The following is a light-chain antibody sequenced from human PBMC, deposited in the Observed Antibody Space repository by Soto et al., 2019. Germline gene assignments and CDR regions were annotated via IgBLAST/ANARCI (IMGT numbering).Light chain of an antibody. CDR3: MQPLENFRT. CDR2: LGS. V-gene: IGKV2-28*01. Sequence: IVMTQTPLSLSVTPGEAASISCMSSARLLHKNGYSYVDWYMQKPGQSPQLLIYLGSNRACGVPDRFSGSGSDTYFTLEISRVEADDVGVYYCMQPLENFRTFGQGTKVDIK. CDR1: ARLLHKNGYSY. J-gene: IGKJ1*01.